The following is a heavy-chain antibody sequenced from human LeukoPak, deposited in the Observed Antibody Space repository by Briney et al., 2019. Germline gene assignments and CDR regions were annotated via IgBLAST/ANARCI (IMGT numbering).Heavy chain of an antibody. CDR3: ARDPGAGPELTTLFLDY. CDR1: GGSINDFY. CDR2: IYSSGGA. V-gene: IGHV4-59*01. Sequence: SETLSLTCTVSGGSINDFYWSWIRQPPGKGLEWIGYIYSSGGANYNPSLESRVTMSVDAPNSEFSLKLSSVTAADTAVYYCARDPGAGPELTTLFLDYWGQGTLVTVSS. D-gene: IGHD4-11*01. J-gene: IGHJ4*02.